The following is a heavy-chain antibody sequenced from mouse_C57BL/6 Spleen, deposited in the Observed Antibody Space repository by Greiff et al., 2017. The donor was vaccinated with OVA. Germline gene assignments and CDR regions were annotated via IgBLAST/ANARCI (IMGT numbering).Heavy chain of an antibody. V-gene: IGHV14-2*01. Sequence: VQLKESGAELVKPGASVKLSCTASGFNIKDYYMHWVKQRTEQGLEWIGRIDPEDGETKYAPKFQGKATITADTSSNTAYLQLSSLTSEDTAVYYCARPAYYGSSEGYYFDYWGQGTTLTVSS. CDR2: IDPEDGET. CDR3: ARPAYYGSSEGYYFDY. CDR1: GFNIKDYY. D-gene: IGHD1-1*01. J-gene: IGHJ2*01.